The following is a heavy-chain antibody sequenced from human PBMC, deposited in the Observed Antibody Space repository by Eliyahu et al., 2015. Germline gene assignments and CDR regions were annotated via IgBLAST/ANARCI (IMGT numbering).Heavy chain of an antibody. J-gene: IGHJ4*02. V-gene: IGHV3-23*01. CDR1: GFTXXSYG. CDR2: ISGTAITT. D-gene: IGHD2-2*01. Sequence: EVQLLESGGGLVQPGGSLXLSCAASGFTXXSYGMXWVRQXPGKGLEWVSTISGTAITTYYADSVKGRFTISRDNSKSTLSLQMNSLRVEDTALYYCAKEGSSTWDSWGQGTLVTVSS. CDR3: AKEGSSTWDS.